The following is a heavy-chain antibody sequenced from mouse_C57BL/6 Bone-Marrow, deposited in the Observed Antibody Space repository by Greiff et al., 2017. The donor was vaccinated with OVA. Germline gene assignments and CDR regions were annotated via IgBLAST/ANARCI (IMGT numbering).Heavy chain of an antibody. CDR3: ARSVFWDGYFDV. D-gene: IGHD4-1*01. J-gene: IGHJ1*03. V-gene: IGHV1-61*01. Sequence: VKLQQPGAELVRPGSSVKLSCKASGYTFTSYWMDWVKQRPGQGLEWIGNIYPSDSETHYNQKFKDKATLTADKSSSTAYMQLSSLTSEDSAVYYCARSVFWDGYFDVWGTGTTVTVSS. CDR2: IYPSDSET. CDR1: GYTFTSYW.